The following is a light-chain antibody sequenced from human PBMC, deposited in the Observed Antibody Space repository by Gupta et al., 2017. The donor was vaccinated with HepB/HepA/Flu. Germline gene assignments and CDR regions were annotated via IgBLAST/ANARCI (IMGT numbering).Light chain of an antibody. V-gene: IGLV2-14*03. CDR2: DVS. Sequence: QSALPQPASVSGSPGQSLTLSCPGTSSDVGGYNYVSWYQQHPGKAPKLMIYDVSNRPSGVSNRFSGSKSGNTASMTISGRQAEDEADYYCSSYTSSSTDVVFGGGTKLTVL. CDR3: SSYTSSSTDVV. CDR1: SSDVGGYNY. J-gene: IGLJ2*01.